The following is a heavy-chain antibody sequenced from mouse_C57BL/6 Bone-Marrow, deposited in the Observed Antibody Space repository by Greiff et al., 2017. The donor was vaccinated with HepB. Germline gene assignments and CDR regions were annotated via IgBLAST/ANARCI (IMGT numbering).Heavy chain of an antibody. CDR1: GFTFSDFY. D-gene: IGHD1-1*01. CDR3: AREGSRNAMDY. Sequence: EVKVVESGGGLVQSGRSLRLSCATSGFTFSDFYMEWVRQAPGKGLEWIAASRNKANDYTTEYSASVKGRFIVSRDTSQSILYLQMNALRAEDTAIYYCAREGSRNAMDYWGQGTSVTVSS. V-gene: IGHV7-1*01. J-gene: IGHJ4*01. CDR2: SRNKANDYTT.